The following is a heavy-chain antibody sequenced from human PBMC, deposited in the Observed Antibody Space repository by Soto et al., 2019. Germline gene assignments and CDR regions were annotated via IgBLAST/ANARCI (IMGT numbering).Heavy chain of an antibody. J-gene: IGHJ4*02. Sequence: QVQLVESGGGVVQPGRSLRLSCAASGFTFSSYAMHWVRQAPGKGLEWVAVISYDGSNKYYADSVKGRFTISRDNSKNTLYLKMNSLRAEDAAVYYCEREVSGWDRYIDYWGQGTLVTVSS. CDR1: GFTFSSYA. D-gene: IGHD6-19*01. CDR3: EREVSGWDRYIDY. V-gene: IGHV3-30-3*01. CDR2: ISYDGSNK.